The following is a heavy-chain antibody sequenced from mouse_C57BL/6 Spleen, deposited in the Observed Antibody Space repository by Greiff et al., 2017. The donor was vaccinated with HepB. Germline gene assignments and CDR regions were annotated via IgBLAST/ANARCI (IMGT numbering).Heavy chain of an antibody. Sequence: EVQLQQSGPELVKPGASVKISCKASGYTFTDYYMNWVKQSHGKSLEWIGDINPNNGGTSYNQKFKGKATLTVDKSSSTAYMELRSLTSEDSAVYYCARGAFGGSWFAYWGQGTLVTVSA. J-gene: IGHJ3*01. V-gene: IGHV1-26*01. D-gene: IGHD3-1*01. CDR2: INPNNGGT. CDR3: ARGAFGGSWFAY. CDR1: GYTFTDYY.